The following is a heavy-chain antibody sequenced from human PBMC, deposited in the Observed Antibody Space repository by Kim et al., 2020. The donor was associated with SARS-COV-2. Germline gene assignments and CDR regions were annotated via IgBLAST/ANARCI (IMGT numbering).Heavy chain of an antibody. V-gene: IGHV1-18*01. Sequence: ASVKVSCKASGYSFTSYSITWVRQAPGQGLEWMGWISGYNGDTKYSQKLQGRVSMTIDTSTSTAYMELRSLRSDDTAVYYCARDHCSTTICYLWGNFRYWGQGTLVTVSS. CDR3: ARDHCSTTICYLWGNFRY. J-gene: IGHJ4*02. CDR1: GYSFTSYS. D-gene: IGHD2-2*01. CDR2: ISGYNGDT.